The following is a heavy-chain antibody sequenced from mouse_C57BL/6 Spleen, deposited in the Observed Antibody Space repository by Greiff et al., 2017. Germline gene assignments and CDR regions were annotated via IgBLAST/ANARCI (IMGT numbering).Heavy chain of an antibody. CDR2: IWSGGST. D-gene: IGHD1-1*01. Sequence: VKLQESGPGLVQPSQSLSITCTVSGFSLTSYGVHWVRQSPGKGLEWLGVIWSGGSTDYNAAFISRLSISKDNSKSQVFFKMNSLQADDTAIYYCARGEYYYYGSSYDYAMDYWGQGTSVTVSS. J-gene: IGHJ4*01. CDR3: ARGEYYYYGSSYDYAMDY. CDR1: GFSLTSYG. V-gene: IGHV2-2*01.